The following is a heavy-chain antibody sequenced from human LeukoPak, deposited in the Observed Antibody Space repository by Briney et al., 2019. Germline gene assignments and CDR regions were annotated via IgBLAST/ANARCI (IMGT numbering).Heavy chain of an antibody. CDR1: GFTFSSYS. D-gene: IGHD3-3*01. J-gene: IGHJ5*02. Sequence: GSLRLSCAASGFTFSSYSMNWIRQPPGKGLEWIGEINHSGSTNYNPSLKSRVTISVDTSKNQFSLKLSSVTAADTAVYYCARGPRITIFGVVPGNWFDPWGQGTLVTVSS. CDR3: ARGPRITIFGVVPGNWFDP. V-gene: IGHV4-34*01. CDR2: INHSGST.